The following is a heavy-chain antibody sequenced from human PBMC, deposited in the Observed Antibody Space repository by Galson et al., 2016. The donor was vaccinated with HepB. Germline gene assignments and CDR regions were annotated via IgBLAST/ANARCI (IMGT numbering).Heavy chain of an antibody. CDR1: GFTFSSYA. CDR3: ARRWISTRWSPFDY. D-gene: IGHD6-19*01. V-gene: IGHV3-23*01. Sequence: SLRLSCAASGFTFSSYAMNWVRQAPGKGLEWVSFIGVSGGSTNYADFVKGRFTTSRDDSKNTLYLQMNSLRAEDTAVYYCARRWISTRWSPFDYWGQGTLVIVSP. J-gene: IGHJ4*02. CDR2: IGVSGGST.